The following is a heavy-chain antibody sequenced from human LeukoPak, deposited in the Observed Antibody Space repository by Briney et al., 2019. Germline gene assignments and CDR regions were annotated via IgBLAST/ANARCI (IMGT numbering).Heavy chain of an antibody. V-gene: IGHV1-2*02. D-gene: IGHD2-15*01. CDR2: INPNSGGT. CDR3: ARDVVVVVAATPWFDP. CDR1: GYTFTGYY. J-gene: IGHJ5*02. Sequence: ASVKVSCKASGYTFTGYYMHWVRQAPGQGLEWMGWINPNSGGTNYAQKFQGRVTMTRDTSISTAYTELSRLRSDDTAVYYCARDVVVVVAATPWFDPWGQGTLVTVSS.